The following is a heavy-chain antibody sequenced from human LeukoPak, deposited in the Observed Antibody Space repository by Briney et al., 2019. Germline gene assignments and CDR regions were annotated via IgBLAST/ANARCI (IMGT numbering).Heavy chain of an antibody. D-gene: IGHD2-15*01. Sequence: GGSLRLSCAASGFTFSSNSMSWVRQAPGKGLEWVSSITSSSSYMYYADSVKGRFTISRDNAKNSLYLQMNSLRAEDTAVYYCARDMGGSDDYWGQGTLVTVSS. CDR3: ARDMGGSDDY. V-gene: IGHV3-21*01. CDR2: ITSSSSYM. CDR1: GFTFSSNS. J-gene: IGHJ4*02.